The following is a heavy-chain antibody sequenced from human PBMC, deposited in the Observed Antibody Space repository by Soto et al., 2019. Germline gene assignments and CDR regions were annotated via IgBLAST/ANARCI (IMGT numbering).Heavy chain of an antibody. D-gene: IGHD6-13*01. CDR1: GYSFTSYW. CDR3: ARRDASAGLYYYYGMDV. J-gene: IGHJ6*02. Sequence: GESLKISCKGSGYSFTSYWIGWVRQMPGKGLECMGIIFPGDSDTRYSPSFQGQVTISADKSISTAYLQWSSLKASDTAMYYCARRDASAGLYYYYGMDVWGQGTTVT. V-gene: IGHV5-51*01. CDR2: IFPGDSDT.